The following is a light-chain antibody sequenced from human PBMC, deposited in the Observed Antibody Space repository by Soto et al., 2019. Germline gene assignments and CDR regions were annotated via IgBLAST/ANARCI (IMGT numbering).Light chain of an antibody. J-gene: IGLJ2*01. Sequence: NFMLTQPHSVSESPGKPVTISCTRSSGSIASNYVQWYQQRPGSAPTTVIYEDNQRPSGVPDRFSGSIDSSSNSASLTISGLKTEDEADYYCQSYDSSNRGVFGGGTQLTVL. V-gene: IGLV6-57*04. CDR1: SGSIASNY. CDR2: EDN. CDR3: QSYDSSNRGV.